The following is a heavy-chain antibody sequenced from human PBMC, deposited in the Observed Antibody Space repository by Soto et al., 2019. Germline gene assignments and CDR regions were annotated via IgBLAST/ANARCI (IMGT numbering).Heavy chain of an antibody. CDR3: ARGGDIVVVPAAMSYYYYGMDV. CDR2: IIPIFGTA. D-gene: IGHD2-2*01. Sequence: SVKVSCKASGGTFSSYAISWVRQAPGQGLEWMGGIIPIFGTANYAQKFQGRVTITADKSTSTAYMELSSPRSEDTAVYYCARGGDIVVVPAAMSYYYYGMDVWGQGTTVTVSS. V-gene: IGHV1-69*06. J-gene: IGHJ6*02. CDR1: GGTFSSYA.